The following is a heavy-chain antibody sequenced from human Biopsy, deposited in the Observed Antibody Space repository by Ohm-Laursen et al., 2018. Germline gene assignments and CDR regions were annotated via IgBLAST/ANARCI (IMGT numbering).Heavy chain of an antibody. J-gene: IGHJ4*02. V-gene: IGHV4-59*11. CDR2: ISYTGYT. D-gene: IGHD4-23*01. CDR1: GGSFTGHY. Sequence: SGTLSLTCTVSGGSFTGHYWSWIRQPPGKGLEWIGHISYTGYTSYNAPLKSRVTISVDTSRNHFSLRLSSSTAADTAVYYCARGSNDFGGLYFPRWGQGTLLTVSS. CDR3: ARGSNDFGGLYFPR.